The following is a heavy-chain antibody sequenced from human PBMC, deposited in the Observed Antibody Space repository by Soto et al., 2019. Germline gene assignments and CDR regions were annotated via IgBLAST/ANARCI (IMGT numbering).Heavy chain of an antibody. CDR2: INYSGST. Sequence: PSETLSLTCDVYGGSITTSTYYWGWIRLPPGKGLECIGVINYSGSTHYSPSLKDRVTMSVDTSKNHFSLKLTSVTAADTAVYYCARHLTYCSAGSCYSDFPYYGMDVWGQGTTVTVSS. J-gene: IGHJ6*02. D-gene: IGHD2-15*01. V-gene: IGHV4-39*01. CDR1: GGSITTSTYY. CDR3: ARHLTYCSAGSCYSDFPYYGMDV.